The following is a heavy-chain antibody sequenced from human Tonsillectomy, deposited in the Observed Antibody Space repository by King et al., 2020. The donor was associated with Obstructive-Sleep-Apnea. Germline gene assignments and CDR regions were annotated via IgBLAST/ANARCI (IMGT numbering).Heavy chain of an antibody. CDR1: GYTFTSYD. CDR2: MNPNSDNT. CDR3: ASGGSITGRAFGY. J-gene: IGHJ4*02. D-gene: IGHD1-20*01. Sequence: QLVQSGAEVKKPGASVNVSCKASGYTFTSYDINWVRQSTGQGLEWMGWMNPNSDNTGYAQKFQCRGTMTRKTSISTAYMELSSRGSEDTAVYYCASGGSITGRAFGYWGQGTLVSVSS. V-gene: IGHV1-8*01.